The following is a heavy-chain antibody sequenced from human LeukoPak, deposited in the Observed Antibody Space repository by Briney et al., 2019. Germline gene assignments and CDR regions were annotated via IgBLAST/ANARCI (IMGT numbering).Heavy chain of an antibody. CDR1: GGSFSGYY. CDR3: ARVESIAAAGPYFRPRFDP. Sequence: SETLSLTCAVYGGSFSGYYWSWIRQPPGKGLEWIGEINHSGSTNYNPSLKSRVTVSVDTSKNQFSLKLSSVTAADTAVYYCARVESIAAAGPYFRPRFDPWGQGTLVTVSS. CDR2: INHSGST. V-gene: IGHV4-34*01. D-gene: IGHD6-13*01. J-gene: IGHJ5*02.